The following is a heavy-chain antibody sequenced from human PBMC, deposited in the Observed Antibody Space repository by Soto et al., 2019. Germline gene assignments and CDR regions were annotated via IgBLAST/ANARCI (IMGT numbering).Heavy chain of an antibody. V-gene: IGHV3-23*01. J-gene: IGHJ4*02. D-gene: IGHD3-16*01. Sequence: GSLRLSCAASGFKFSNYAMSWVRQAPGKGLEWVSLISATGGGTYYADSVKGRFTISRDNSHNTLYLQVHSLTAEDTAVYYCAKDRRAGGNSAFYFDFWGQGAQVTVS. CDR2: ISATGGGT. CDR1: GFKFSNYA. CDR3: AKDRRAGGNSAFYFDF.